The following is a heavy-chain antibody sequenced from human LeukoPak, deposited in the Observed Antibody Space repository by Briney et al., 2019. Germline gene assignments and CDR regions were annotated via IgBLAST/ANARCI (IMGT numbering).Heavy chain of an antibody. V-gene: IGHV3-7*01. Sequence: PGGSLRLSCAASGFSLSSYWMTWVRQAPGKGLEWVANIKQDGSEKNYVDSVKGRFTISRDNAKNSLYLQMNSLRAEDTAVYYCARDPHIRFLELLAAFDIWGQGTMVTVSS. D-gene: IGHD3-3*01. J-gene: IGHJ3*02. CDR2: IKQDGSEK. CDR1: GFSLSSYW. CDR3: ARDPHIRFLELLAAFDI.